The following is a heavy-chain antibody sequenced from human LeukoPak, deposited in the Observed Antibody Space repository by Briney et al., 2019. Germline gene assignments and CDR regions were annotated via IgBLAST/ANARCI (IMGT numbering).Heavy chain of an antibody. CDR3: AKDPASGSSYYFYGMDV. D-gene: IGHD1-26*01. V-gene: IGHV3-23*01. CDR2: ISGGGGST. Sequence: GGSLRLSCVASGFTFSSYAMNWVRQAPGKGLEWVATISGGGGSTYYADSVKGRFTISRDISKNTLYLQMNSLRPEDTALYYCAKDPASGSSYYFYGMDVWGQGTTVTVSS. CDR1: GFTFSSYA. J-gene: IGHJ6*02.